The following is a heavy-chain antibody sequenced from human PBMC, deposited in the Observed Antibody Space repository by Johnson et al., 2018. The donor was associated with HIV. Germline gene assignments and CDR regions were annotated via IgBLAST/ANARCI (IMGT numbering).Heavy chain of an antibody. CDR3: ARDSSGYSGFDI. CDR2: TRDKANSYTT. CDR1: GFTFSDHY. Sequence: VQLMESGGGLVKPGGSLRLSCAASGFTFSDHYMDWVRQAPGKGLEWVGRTRDKANSYTTEYAASVKGRFTISRDDSKKSLYLQMNSLKTEDTAVYYCARDSSGYSGFDIWGQGTVVTVSS. V-gene: IGHV3-72*01. J-gene: IGHJ3*02. D-gene: IGHD3-22*01.